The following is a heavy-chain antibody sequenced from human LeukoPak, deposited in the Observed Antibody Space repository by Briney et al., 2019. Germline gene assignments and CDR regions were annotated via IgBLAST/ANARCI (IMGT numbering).Heavy chain of an antibody. CDR1: GYNFRNYG. D-gene: IGHD5-18*01. Sequence: GASVKVSCKASGYNFRNYGIGWVRQAPRQGLEWMGWITAGNGNTNYAQKVQGRVTVTTDTSTSTAYMELRSLRSDDTAVYFCARDSARGYSYGYNAFDIWGQGTMVTVSS. J-gene: IGHJ3*02. CDR3: ARDSARGYSYGYNAFDI. CDR2: ITAGNGNT. V-gene: IGHV1-18*01.